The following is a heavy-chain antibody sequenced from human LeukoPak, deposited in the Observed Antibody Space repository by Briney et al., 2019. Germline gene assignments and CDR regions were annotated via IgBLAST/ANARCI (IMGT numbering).Heavy chain of an antibody. CDR1: NYSISSGYY. J-gene: IGHJ4*02. Sequence: PSETLSLTCTVSNYSISSGYYWGWIRQPPGKGLEWIGNIYHSGNTYYNPSLKSRVTISVDTSKNQFSLKLSSVTAADTAVYYCARVVGYSSGWSPRFDYWGQGTLVTVSS. CDR3: ARVVGYSSGWSPRFDY. CDR2: IYHSGNT. V-gene: IGHV4-38-2*02. D-gene: IGHD6-19*01.